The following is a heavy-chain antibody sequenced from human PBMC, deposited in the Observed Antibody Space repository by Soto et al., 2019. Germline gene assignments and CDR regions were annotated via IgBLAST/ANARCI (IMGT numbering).Heavy chain of an antibody. CDR1: GFTFSSYS. Sequence: EVQLVESGGGLVKPGGSLRLSCAASGFTFSSYSMNWVRQAPGKGLEWVSSISSSSSYIYYADSVKGRFTISRDNAKNSLYLQMNSLRDEDTAVYYCARDFIGTRIAAHPGYYWYFDLWGRGTLVTVSS. CDR3: ARDFIGTRIAAHPGYYWYFDL. CDR2: ISSSSSYI. J-gene: IGHJ2*01. D-gene: IGHD6-6*01. V-gene: IGHV3-21*01.